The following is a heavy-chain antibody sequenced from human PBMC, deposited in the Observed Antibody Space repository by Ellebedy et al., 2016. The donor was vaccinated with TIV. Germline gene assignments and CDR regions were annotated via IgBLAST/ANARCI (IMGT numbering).Heavy chain of an antibody. CDR1: GFTVSSNY. J-gene: IGHJ4*02. D-gene: IGHD5-18*01. CDR3: AGHGDRAMAH. Sequence: PGGSLRLSCAASGFTVSSNYMSWVRQAPGKGLEWVSVIYSGGTTHYADSVKGRFIISRDKSKNPMYLQMNILRAEDTAVYYCAGHGDRAMAHWGQGTLVTVSS. CDR2: IYSGGTT. V-gene: IGHV3-53*01.